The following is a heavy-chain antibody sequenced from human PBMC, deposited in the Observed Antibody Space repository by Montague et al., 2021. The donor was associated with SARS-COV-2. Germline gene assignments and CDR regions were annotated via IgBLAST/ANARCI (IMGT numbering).Heavy chain of an antibody. V-gene: IGHV3-30-3*01. CDR2: ISYDGSNK. CDR3: AAPMVKDY. Sequence: SLRLSCAASGFTFSSYAMHWVRQAPGKELEWVADISYDGSNKYYADSVKRRFTISRDNSKNTLYLQMNSLRAEDTAVYYCAAPMVKDYWGQGTLVTVSS. D-gene: IGHD5-18*01. J-gene: IGHJ4*02. CDR1: GFTFSSYA.